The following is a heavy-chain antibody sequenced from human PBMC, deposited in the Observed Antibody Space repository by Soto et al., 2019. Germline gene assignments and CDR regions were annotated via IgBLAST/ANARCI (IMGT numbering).Heavy chain of an antibody. CDR3: YYDSSGWEDY. V-gene: IGHV1-69*13. J-gene: IGHJ4*02. D-gene: IGHD6-19*01. CDR1: GGTFSSYA. Sequence: ASVKVSCKASGGTFSSYAISWVRQAPGQGLEWMGGIIPIFGTANYAQKFQGRVTITADESTSTAYMELSSLRSEDTAVYYCYYDSSGWEDYWGQGTLVTVSS. CDR2: IIPIFGTA.